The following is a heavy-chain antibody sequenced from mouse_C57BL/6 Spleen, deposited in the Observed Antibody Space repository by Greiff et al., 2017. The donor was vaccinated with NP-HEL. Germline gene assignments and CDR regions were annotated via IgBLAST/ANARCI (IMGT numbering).Heavy chain of an antibody. CDR1: GYTFTDYE. J-gene: IGHJ3*01. Sequence: VQLKESGAELVRPGASVTLSCKASGYTFTDYEMHWVKQTPVHGLEWIGAIDPETGGTAYNQKFKGKAILTADKSSSTAYMELRSLTSEDSAVYYCTRSGIYYDYDGPYWGQGTLVTVSA. D-gene: IGHD2-4*01. CDR2: IDPETGGT. CDR3: TRSGIYYDYDGPY. V-gene: IGHV1-15*01.